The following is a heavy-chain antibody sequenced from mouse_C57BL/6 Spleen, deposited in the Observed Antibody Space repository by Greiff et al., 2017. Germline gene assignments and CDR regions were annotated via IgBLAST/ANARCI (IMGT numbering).Heavy chain of an antibody. J-gene: IGHJ4*01. D-gene: IGHD2-14*01. V-gene: IGHV1-19*01. Sequence: VQLKQSGPVLVKPGASVKMSCKASGYTFTDYYLNWVKQSHGKSLEWIGVINPYNGGTSYKQKFKGKATLTVDKSSSTAYMELNSLKSEDSAVYYCARGDRDYYAMDYWGQGTSVTVSS. CDR1: GYTFTDYY. CDR3: ARGDRDYYAMDY. CDR2: INPYNGGT.